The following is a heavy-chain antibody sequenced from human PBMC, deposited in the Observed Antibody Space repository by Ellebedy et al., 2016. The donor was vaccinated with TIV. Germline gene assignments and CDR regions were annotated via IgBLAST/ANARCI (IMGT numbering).Heavy chain of an antibody. D-gene: IGHD3-3*01. V-gene: IGHV1-46*01. CDR1: GYTFTSYY. J-gene: IGHJ5*02. CDR2: INPSGGST. Sequence: AASVKVSCKASGYTFTSYYMHWVRQAPRQGLEWMGIINPSGGSTSYAQKFQGRVTMTRDTSTSTIYMELSSLRSEDTAVYYCARGGPMNFGVVIVYNWFDPWGQGTLVTVSS. CDR3: ARGGPMNFGVVIVYNWFDP.